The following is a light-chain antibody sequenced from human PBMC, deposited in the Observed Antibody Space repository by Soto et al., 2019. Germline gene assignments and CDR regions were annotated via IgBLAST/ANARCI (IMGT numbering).Light chain of an antibody. V-gene: IGLV1-40*01. CDR2: GNN. CDR1: SSNLGAPYD. Sequence: QSALTQPPSVSGAPGQTVIISCSGSSSNLGAPYDVNWFRQLPGTVPRLLIYGNNNRPSGVPDRFSGSKSGTSASLDITGIQAEDEADYYCKSYDRSLSGYVFGTGTKVTV. CDR3: KSYDRSLSGYV. J-gene: IGLJ1*01.